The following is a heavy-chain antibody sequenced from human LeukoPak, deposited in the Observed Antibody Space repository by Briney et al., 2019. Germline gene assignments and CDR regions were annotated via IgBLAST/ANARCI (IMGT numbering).Heavy chain of an antibody. Sequence: QPGGSLRLSCAASGFTFDDYAMHWVRQAPGKGLEWVSGISWNSGSIGYADSGKGRFTISRDNSKNTLYLQRNSLRAEDTAVYYCAKVWQYYYDSSGYRSGAFDIWGQGTMVTVSS. V-gene: IGHV3-9*01. CDR3: AKVWQYYYDSSGYRSGAFDI. CDR2: ISWNSGSI. CDR1: GFTFDDYA. D-gene: IGHD3-22*01. J-gene: IGHJ3*02.